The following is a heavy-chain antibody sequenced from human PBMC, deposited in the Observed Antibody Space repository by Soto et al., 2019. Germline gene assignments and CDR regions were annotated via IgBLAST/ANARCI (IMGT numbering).Heavy chain of an antibody. CDR1: GGSFSGYY. J-gene: IGHJ4*02. D-gene: IGHD3-22*01. V-gene: IGHV4-34*01. CDR3: ARGYYDSSGPLRR. CDR2: INHSGST. Sequence: SETLSLTCAVCGGSFSGYYWSWIRQPPGKGLEWIGEINHSGSTNYNPSLKSRVTISVDTSKNQFSLKLSSVTAADTAVYYCARGYYDSSGPLRRWGQGTLVTVSS.